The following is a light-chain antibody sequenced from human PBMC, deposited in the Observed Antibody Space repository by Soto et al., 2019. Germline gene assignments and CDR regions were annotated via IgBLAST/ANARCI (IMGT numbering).Light chain of an antibody. Sequence: EIVLTQSPGTLSLSPGERATLSCRASQSVSSSYLAWYQQKPGQAPRLLIYGASSRATGIPDRFSGSGSGTDFTLNISRLEPADFAVYYCNQYGSSPETFGQGTKVEI. CDR1: QSVSSSY. J-gene: IGKJ1*01. V-gene: IGKV3-20*01. CDR3: NQYGSSPET. CDR2: GAS.